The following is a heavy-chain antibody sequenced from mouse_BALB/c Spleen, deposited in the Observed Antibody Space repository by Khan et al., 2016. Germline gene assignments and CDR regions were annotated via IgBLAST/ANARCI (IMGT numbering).Heavy chain of an antibody. CDR3: ARRICYDYESYAMDY. J-gene: IGHJ4*01. CDR2: ISSGGGYT. CDR1: GFTFSTYG. V-gene: IGHV5-6*01. Sequence: EVELVESGGDLVKPGGSLKLSCAASGFTFSTYGMSWVRQSPDKRLEWVATISSGGGYTYYPDSLKGRFIISRDNAKNTLYLQMSSLKSEDTAMYYCARRICYDYESYAMDYWGQGTSVTVSS. D-gene: IGHD2-4*01.